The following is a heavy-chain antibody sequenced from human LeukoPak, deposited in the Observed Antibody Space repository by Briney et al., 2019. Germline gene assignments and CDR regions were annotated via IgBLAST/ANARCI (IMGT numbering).Heavy chain of an antibody. D-gene: IGHD3-22*01. V-gene: IGHV4-39*07. CDR3: AREVRGYYDY. J-gene: IGHJ4*02. CDR1: GGSISSSSYY. CDR2: IYYSGST. Sequence: SETLSLTCTVSGGSISSSSYYWGWLRQPPGKGLEWIGSIYYSGSTYYNPSLKSRVTISVDTSKNQFSLKLSSVTAADTAVYYCAREVRGYYDYWGQGTLVTVSS.